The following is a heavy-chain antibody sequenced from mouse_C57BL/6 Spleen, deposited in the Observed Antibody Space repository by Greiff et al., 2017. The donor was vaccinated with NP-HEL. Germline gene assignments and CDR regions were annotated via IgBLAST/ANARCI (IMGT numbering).Heavy chain of an antibody. CDR2: ISSGSSTI. Sequence: EVMLVESGGGLLKPGGSLKLPCAASGFTFSDFGLHWVRQAPEKGLEWVAYISSGSSTIYYADTVKGRFTISRDNAKNTLFLQMTSLRSEDTAMYYCARGVNWAFDYWGQGTTLTVSS. CDR1: GFTFSDFG. D-gene: IGHD4-1*02. J-gene: IGHJ2*01. CDR3: ARGVNWAFDY. V-gene: IGHV5-17*01.